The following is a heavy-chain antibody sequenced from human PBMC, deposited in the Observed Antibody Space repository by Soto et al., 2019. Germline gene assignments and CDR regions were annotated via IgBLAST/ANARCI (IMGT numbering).Heavy chain of an antibody. Sequence: GGSLRLSCAASGFTFSDYVMHWVRQAPGKGLEWVAVISSDGSTKYYTDSMKGRFTISRDNSKDTLYLQMNNLRAGDTAVYYCARQNSGWSYYFDFWGKGTLVTVSS. D-gene: IGHD6-19*01. V-gene: IGHV3-30-3*01. CDR1: GFTFSDYV. CDR3: ARQNSGWSYYFDF. CDR2: ISSDGSTK. J-gene: IGHJ4*02.